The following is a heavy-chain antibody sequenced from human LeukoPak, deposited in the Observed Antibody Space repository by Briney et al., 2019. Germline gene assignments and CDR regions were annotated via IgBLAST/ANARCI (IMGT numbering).Heavy chain of an antibody. CDR2: LSPSGASI. D-gene: IGHD4-23*01. V-gene: IGHV3-23*01. CDR1: GFTFSSYA. J-gene: IGHJ4*02. CDR3: AAGPYGGNTPFDY. Sequence: GGSLRLSCAASGFTFSSYAMSWVRQAPERGLEWVSSLSPSGASIYYADSVKGRFTISRDNSKNTLYLQMNNLRAEDTALYYCAAGPYGGNTPFDYWGPGTLVTISS.